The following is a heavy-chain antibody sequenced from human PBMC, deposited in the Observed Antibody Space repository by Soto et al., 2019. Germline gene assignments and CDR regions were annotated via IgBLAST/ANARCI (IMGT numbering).Heavy chain of an antibody. D-gene: IGHD3-3*01. CDR2: ISSSSSYI. CDR3: ARGYYDFWRGAFDI. V-gene: IGHV3-21*01. CDR1: GFTFSSYS. J-gene: IGHJ3*02. Sequence: PGGSLRLSXAASGFTFSSYSMNWVRQAPGKGPEWVSSISSSSSYIYYADSVKGRFTISRDNAKNSLYLQMNSLRAEDTAVYYCARGYYDFWRGAFDIWGQGTMVTVSS.